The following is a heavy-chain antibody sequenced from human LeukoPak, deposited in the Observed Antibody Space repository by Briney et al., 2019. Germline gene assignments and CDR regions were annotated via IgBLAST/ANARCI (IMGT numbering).Heavy chain of an antibody. CDR2: ISSSSSYI. J-gene: IGHJ4*02. Sequence: PGGSLRLSYAAYGFTFSSYSMNWVRQAPGKGLEWVSSISSSSSYIYYADSVKGRFTISRDNAKNSLYLQMNSLRAEDTAVYYCARDYYGSGFFDYWGQGTLVTVSS. D-gene: IGHD3-10*01. CDR3: ARDYYGSGFFDY. V-gene: IGHV3-21*01. CDR1: GFTFSSYS.